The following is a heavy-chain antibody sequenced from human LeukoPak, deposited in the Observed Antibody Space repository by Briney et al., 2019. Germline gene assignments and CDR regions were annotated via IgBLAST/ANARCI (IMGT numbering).Heavy chain of an antibody. D-gene: IGHD3-3*01. J-gene: IGHJ4*02. CDR1: GYTFSGYY. CDR2: INPNTGGT. Sequence: ASVEVSCKASGYTFSGYYMHWVRQAPGQGPEWMGWINPNTGGTNYAQSFQGRVTMTRDTSISTAYMELNRLRSDDTAVYYCARVDFSLWGQGTLVTVSS. CDR3: ARVDFSL. V-gene: IGHV1-2*02.